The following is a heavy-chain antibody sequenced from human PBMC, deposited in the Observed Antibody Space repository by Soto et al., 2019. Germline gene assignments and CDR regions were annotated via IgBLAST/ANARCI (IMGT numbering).Heavy chain of an antibody. CDR3: AGIIVATTNYYYYGMDV. CDR1: GGSFGGYY. D-gene: IGHD5-12*01. Sequence: PSETLSFTCAVYGGSFGGYYWSWIRQPPGKGLEWIGEINHSGSTNYNPSLKSRVTISVDTSKNQFSLKLSSVTAADTAVYYCAGIIVATTNYYYYGMDVWGQGTTVTVSS. CDR2: INHSGST. V-gene: IGHV4-34*01. J-gene: IGHJ6*02.